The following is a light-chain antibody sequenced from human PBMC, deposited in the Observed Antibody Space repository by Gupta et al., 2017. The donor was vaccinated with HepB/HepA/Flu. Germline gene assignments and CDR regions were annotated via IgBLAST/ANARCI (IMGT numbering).Light chain of an antibody. CDR1: NSNIERNT. Sequence: QSVLTQPPSASGTPGRGVTIPCSGSNSNIERNTVTWYKQFPGTAPKLLIYNTDQRPSGVPDRFSGSKTGTSASLAISGLQSEDEAEYYCAAWDGNLKAVIFGGGTILTVL. J-gene: IGLJ2*01. CDR2: NTD. CDR3: AAWDGNLKAVI. V-gene: IGLV1-44*01.